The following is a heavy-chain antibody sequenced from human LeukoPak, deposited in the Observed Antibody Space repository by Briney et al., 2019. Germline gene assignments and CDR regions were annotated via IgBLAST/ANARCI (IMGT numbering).Heavy chain of an antibody. J-gene: IGHJ4*02. CDR1: GGTFGSYA. CDR2: IIPIFGTA. D-gene: IGHD2-2*01. Sequence: SVKVSCKASGGTFGSYAISWVRQAPGQGLEWMGGIIPIFGTANYAQKFQGRVTITADESTSTAYMELSSLRSEDTAVYYCARERTSYQLRKYYFDYWGQGTLVTVSS. V-gene: IGHV1-69*13. CDR3: ARERTSYQLRKYYFDY.